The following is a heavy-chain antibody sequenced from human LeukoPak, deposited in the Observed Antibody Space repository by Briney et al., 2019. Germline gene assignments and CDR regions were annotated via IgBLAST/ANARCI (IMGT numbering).Heavy chain of an antibody. CDR2: INTNTGNP. Sequence: ASVKVSCQSPRYTLTIYAMNWVRQAPGQGLEWMGWINTNTGNPTYAQGFTGRFVFSLDTSTSTAYLQISSLKAEDTAVYYCARDGEYDYVWGSYRHFDYWGQGTLVTVSS. CDR3: ARDGEYDYVWGSYRHFDY. D-gene: IGHD3-16*02. CDR1: RYTLTIYA. V-gene: IGHV7-4-1*02. J-gene: IGHJ4*02.